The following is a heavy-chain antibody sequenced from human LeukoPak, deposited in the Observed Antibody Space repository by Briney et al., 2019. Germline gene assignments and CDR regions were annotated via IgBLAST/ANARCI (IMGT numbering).Heavy chain of an antibody. CDR2: IYYSGST. J-gene: IGHJ4*02. D-gene: IGHD1-26*01. CDR3: ASGVDLGIIDY. Sequence: SETLSLTCTVSGGSISSGGYYWSWIRQHPGKGLEWIGYIYYSGSTYYNPSLKSRVTISVDTSKNQFSLKLSSVTAADTAVYYCASGVDLGIIDYWGQGTLVTVSS. V-gene: IGHV4-31*03. CDR1: GGSISSGGYY.